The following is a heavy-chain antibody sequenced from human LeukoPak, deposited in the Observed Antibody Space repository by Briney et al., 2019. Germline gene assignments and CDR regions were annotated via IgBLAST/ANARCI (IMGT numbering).Heavy chain of an antibody. J-gene: IGHJ4*02. CDR3: ARLYGSGSPYFDY. V-gene: IGHV4-39*07. Sequence: SETLSLTCTVSGGSISSSSYYWGWIRQPPGTGLEWIGSIYYSGSTYYNPSLKSRVTISVDTSKNQFSLKLSSVTAADTAVYYCARLYGSGSPYFDYWGQGTLVTVSS. D-gene: IGHD3-10*01. CDR1: GGSISSSSYY. CDR2: IYYSGST.